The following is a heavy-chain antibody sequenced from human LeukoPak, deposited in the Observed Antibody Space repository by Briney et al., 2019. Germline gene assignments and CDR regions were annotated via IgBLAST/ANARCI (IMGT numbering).Heavy chain of an antibody. D-gene: IGHD3-10*01. V-gene: IGHV3-53*01. CDR3: AISGLGFGEFRGLDY. CDR2: IFSSGPT. CDR1: GFTFSTHS. Sequence: GGSLRLSCSASGFTFSTHSMHWVRQAPGKGLEWVSVIFSSGPTYYADSVKGRFTISRDTSKNALYLQMNSLRAEDTAVYYCAISGLGFGEFRGLDYWGQGTLVTVSS. J-gene: IGHJ4*02.